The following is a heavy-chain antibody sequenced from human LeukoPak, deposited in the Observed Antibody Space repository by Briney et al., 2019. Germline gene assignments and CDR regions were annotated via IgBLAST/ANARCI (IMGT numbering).Heavy chain of an antibody. CDR2: IYHSGST. D-gene: IGHD6-6*01. J-gene: IGHJ4*02. CDR1: GYSISSGYY. Sequence: SETLSLTCTVSGYSISSGYYWGWIRQPPGKGLEWIGSIYHSGSTYYNPSLKSRVTISVDTSKNQFSLKLSSVTAADTAVYYCARLEYSSCVTSWGQGTLVTVSS. CDR3: ARLEYSSCVTS. V-gene: IGHV4-38-2*02.